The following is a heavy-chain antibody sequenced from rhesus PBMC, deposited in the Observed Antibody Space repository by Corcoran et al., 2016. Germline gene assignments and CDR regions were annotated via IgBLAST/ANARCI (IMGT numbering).Heavy chain of an antibody. CDR3: ARRARSSGWYFDY. D-gene: IGHD6-31*01. J-gene: IGHJ4*01. CDR2: ISGSTGST. CDR1: GGSFRGYY. V-gene: IGHV4-165*01. Sequence: QVQLQESGPGLVKPSETLSLTCAVSGGSFRGYYWGWIRQPPGRGLGWIGYISGSTGSTDYNPSLKSRVTFSTDTSKNQFSLKLSSVTAADTAVYYCARRARSSGWYFDYWGQGVLVTVSS.